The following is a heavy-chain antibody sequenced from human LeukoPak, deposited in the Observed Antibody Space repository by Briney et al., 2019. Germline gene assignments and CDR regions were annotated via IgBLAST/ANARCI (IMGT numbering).Heavy chain of an antibody. V-gene: IGHV1-24*01. CDR3: AAVVVYASHLRL. D-gene: IGHD2/OR15-2a*01. Sequence: ASVKVSCKVSGHSLTELSMHWVRQAPGKGLEWVGGLSPEDTETVYAQDFQGRVTMTEDTSADTAYMELSRLTSEDTAVYYCAAVVVYASHLRLWGQRTLVTVSS. J-gene: IGHJ4*02. CDR2: LSPEDTET. CDR1: GHSLTELS.